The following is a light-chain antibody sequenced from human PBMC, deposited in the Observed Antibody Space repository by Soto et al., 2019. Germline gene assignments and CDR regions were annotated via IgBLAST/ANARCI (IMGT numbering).Light chain of an antibody. J-gene: IGLJ2*01. V-gene: IGLV1-40*01. CDR2: GNS. Sequence: QYVLTQPPSVYGAPGQRVNISCTGSSSNIGAGYDVHWYQQIPGTAPKLLIYGNSNRPSGVPDRFSGSKSGTSASLAITGLQAEDEADYYCQSYDSSLSGSNVVFGGGTKVTVL. CDR3: QSYDSSLSGSNVV. CDR1: SSNIGAGYD.